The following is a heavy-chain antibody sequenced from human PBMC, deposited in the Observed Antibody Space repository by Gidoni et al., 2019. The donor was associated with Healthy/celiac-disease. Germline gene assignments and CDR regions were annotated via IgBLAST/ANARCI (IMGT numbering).Heavy chain of an antibody. CDR2: ISISSSPI. V-gene: IGHV3-48*01. D-gene: IGHD3-22*01. CDR3: ARDGYYYDSSGYCQGRDFDY. Sequence: EVQLAESGRGWVQLGGSSGLPCVASGLTFRSDTTTRVRQAAGTGLEWVSYISISSSPIYYADSVEGRFTISRDNAKHSLYVQMNSRRAEDTAVYYCARDGYYYDSSGYCQGRDFDYWGQGTLVTVSS. J-gene: IGHJ4*01. CDR1: GLTFRSDT.